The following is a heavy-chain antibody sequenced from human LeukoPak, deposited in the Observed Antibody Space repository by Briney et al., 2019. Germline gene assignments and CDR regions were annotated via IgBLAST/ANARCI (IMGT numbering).Heavy chain of an antibody. Sequence: ASVKVSCKASGGTFSSYAISWVRQAPGQGLEWMGGIIPIFGTANYAQKFQGRVTITTDESTSTAYMELSSLRSEDTAVYYCARDFGYSYGGYYYMDVRGKGTTVTVSS. CDR1: GGTFSSYA. J-gene: IGHJ6*03. CDR3: ARDFGYSYGGYYYMDV. CDR2: IIPIFGTA. D-gene: IGHD5-18*01. V-gene: IGHV1-69*05.